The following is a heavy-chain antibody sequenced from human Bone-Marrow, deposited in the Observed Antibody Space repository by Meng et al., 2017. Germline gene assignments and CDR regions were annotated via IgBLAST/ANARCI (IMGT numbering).Heavy chain of an antibody. V-gene: IGHV1-69*06. D-gene: IGHD6-13*01. CDR2: IIPIFGTA. J-gene: IGHJ4*02. CDR3: AREEDISAAGKLFGDY. CDR1: GGNFSSYA. Sequence: SVKVSCKASGGNFSSYAISWVRQAPGQGLEWMGGIIPIFGTANYAQRFQGRVTMTGDTSISTAYMELSGLRSDDTAMYYCAREEDISAAGKLFGDYWGQGILVTVSS.